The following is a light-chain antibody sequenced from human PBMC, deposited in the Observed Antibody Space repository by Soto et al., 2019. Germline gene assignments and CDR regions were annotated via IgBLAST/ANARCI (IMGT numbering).Light chain of an antibody. V-gene: IGLV1-40*01. CDR1: SSNIGAGYD. J-gene: IGLJ2*01. CDR2: GNS. CDR3: QSYYSSLSGSV. Sequence: QSVLTQPPSVSGAPGQRVTISCTGSSSNIGAGYDVHWYQQLPGTAPKLLIYGNSNRPSGVPARFSDSKSGTSASLAITGLQAEDEADYYCQSYYSSLSGSVFGGGTKLTLL.